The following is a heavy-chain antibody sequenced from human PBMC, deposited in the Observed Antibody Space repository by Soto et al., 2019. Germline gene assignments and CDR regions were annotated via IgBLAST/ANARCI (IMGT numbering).Heavy chain of an antibody. V-gene: IGHV1-2*02. CDR3: ARNMDYYYGPGSGNGHGF. Sequence: QVQLVQSGAEVKEPGDSVRVSCEASGYTFTSYYIHWVQQAPGQGLEWMGWINPKFGDTTYAQEFQGRVSMTRDMSISTVYMELSRLTSDDTPIYYCARNMDYYYGPGSGNGHGFWGQGTTVTVFS. J-gene: IGHJ6*02. CDR1: GYTFTSYY. CDR2: INPKFGDT. D-gene: IGHD3-10*01.